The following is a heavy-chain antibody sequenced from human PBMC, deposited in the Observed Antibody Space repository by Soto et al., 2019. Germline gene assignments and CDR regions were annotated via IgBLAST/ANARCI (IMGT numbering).Heavy chain of an antibody. V-gene: IGHV1-69*01. CDR3: ARSGEAYYDVLTGYYKGSWCDP. CDR2: IIPLFGTT. CDR1: GGSFSYYA. Sequence: QVQLVQSGAEVRRTGSSVKVSCKASGGSFSYYAFSWVRQGPGQGLEWMGGIIPLFGTTKYAQTFQGRVTITTDESTKIVYMKLSSLRAEDTAVYYWARSGEAYYDVLTGYYKGSWCDPWGQRTQGTVSS. J-gene: IGHJ5*02. D-gene: IGHD3-9*01.